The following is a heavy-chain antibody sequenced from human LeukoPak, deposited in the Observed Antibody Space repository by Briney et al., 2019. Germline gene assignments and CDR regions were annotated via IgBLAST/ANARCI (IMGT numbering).Heavy chain of an antibody. CDR3: AKVPGYYYDSSGSYFDY. Sequence: GGSLRLSCAASGFTFSSHAMNWVRQAPGKGLEWVSAVSGGGVTTYYADSVKGRFTISRANSKNTLYLQMSSLRDEDTAVYYCAKVPGYYYDSSGSYFDYWGQGTLITVPS. CDR1: GFTFSSHA. V-gene: IGHV3-23*01. D-gene: IGHD3-22*01. CDR2: VSGGGVTT. J-gene: IGHJ4*02.